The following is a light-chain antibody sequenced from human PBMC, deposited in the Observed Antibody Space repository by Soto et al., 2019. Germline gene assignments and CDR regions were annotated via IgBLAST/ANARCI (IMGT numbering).Light chain of an antibody. CDR3: QQRYNWPPLT. CDR1: QSVGSS. J-gene: IGKJ4*01. Sequence: EIVLTQSPATLSLSPGERATLSCRASQSVGSSLAWYQQKPGQAPRLLIYDASNRATGIPARFSGSGSGTDFPLTISSLETEDFAVYYCQQRYNWPPLTFGGGTKVEIK. V-gene: IGKV3-11*01. CDR2: DAS.